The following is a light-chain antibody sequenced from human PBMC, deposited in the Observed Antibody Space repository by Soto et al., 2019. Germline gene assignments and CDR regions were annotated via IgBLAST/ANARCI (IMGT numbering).Light chain of an antibody. V-gene: IGLV2-14*01. Sequence: QSALIQPASVSGSPGQSITISCTGTTSDVGGYNHVSWFQQHPGTVPKLMIYDVNNRPSGVSNRFSGSKSGNTASLTISGLQAEDEADYYCSSYTNTNTLVFGGGTKLTVL. CDR3: SSYTNTNTLV. J-gene: IGLJ2*01. CDR2: DVN. CDR1: TSDVGGYNH.